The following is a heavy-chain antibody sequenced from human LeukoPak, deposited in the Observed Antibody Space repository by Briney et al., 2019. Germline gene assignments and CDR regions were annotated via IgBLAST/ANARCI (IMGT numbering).Heavy chain of an antibody. D-gene: IGHD1-20*01. J-gene: IGHJ4*02. CDR1: GFTFDDYA. CDR2: ISWNSGSI. V-gene: IGHV3-9*01. CDR3: AKEISITGTSAYDY. Sequence: GRSLRLSCAASGFTFDDYAMHWVRQAPGKGLEWVSGISWNSGSIGYADSVKGRFTISRDNAKNSLYLQMNSLRAEDTALYYCAKEISITGTSAYDYWGQGTLVTVSS.